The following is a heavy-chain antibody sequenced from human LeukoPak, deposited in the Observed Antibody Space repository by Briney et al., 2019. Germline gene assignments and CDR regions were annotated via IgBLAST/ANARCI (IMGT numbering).Heavy chain of an antibody. CDR2: IYHSGST. V-gene: IGHV4-30-2*01. D-gene: IGHD3-22*01. Sequence: ASQTLSLTCAVSGVSISSGGYSWSWIRQPPGKGLEWIGYIYHSGSTYYNPSLKSRVTVSVDRSKNQFSLKLSSVTAADTAVYYCASYSSGSHTLEYWGQGTLVTVSS. J-gene: IGHJ4*02. CDR3: ASYSSGSHTLEY. CDR1: GVSISSGGYS.